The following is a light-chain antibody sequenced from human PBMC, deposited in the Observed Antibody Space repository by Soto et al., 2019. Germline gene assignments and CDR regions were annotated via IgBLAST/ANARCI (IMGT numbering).Light chain of an antibody. J-gene: IGLJ1*01. Sequence: SYVLTQPPSVSVAPGKTARITCGGNNIGSKSVHWYQQKPGQAPVLVIYYDSDRPSGIPERFSASNSGNTATLTISRVEAGDEADYYCQVWDSSSDHLYVFGTGTKLTVL. CDR2: YDS. CDR3: QVWDSSSDHLYV. CDR1: NIGSKS. V-gene: IGLV3-21*04.